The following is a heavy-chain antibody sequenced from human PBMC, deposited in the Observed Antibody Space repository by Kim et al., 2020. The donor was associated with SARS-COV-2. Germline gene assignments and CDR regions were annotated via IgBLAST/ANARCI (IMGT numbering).Heavy chain of an antibody. V-gene: IGHV4-39*01. J-gene: IGHJ4*02. Sequence: SETLSLTCTVSGGSISSNFYYWGWIRQPPGKGLEWIGTIHYSGSTYYNPSLKSRVTISVDTSKNQFSLNLSSVTAADTAVYYCASREIYSSGYFSQDYWGQGILLPVSS. D-gene: IGHD6-19*01. CDR1: GGSISSNFYY. CDR2: IHYSGST. CDR3: ASREIYSSGYFSQDY.